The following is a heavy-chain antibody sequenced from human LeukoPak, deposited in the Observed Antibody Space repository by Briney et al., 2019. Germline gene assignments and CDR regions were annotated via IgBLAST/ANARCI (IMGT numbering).Heavy chain of an antibody. Sequence: ASVKVSCKASGYNTFTGYYMHWVRQAPGQGLEWMGWINPNSGGTNYAQKFQGRVTMTRDTSISTAYMELSRLRSDDTAVYYCAKSRIQLWLIGAYYFDYWGQGTLVTVSS. CDR1: GYNTFTGYY. V-gene: IGHV1-2*02. CDR3: AKSRIQLWLIGAYYFDY. D-gene: IGHD5-18*01. J-gene: IGHJ4*02. CDR2: INPNSGGT.